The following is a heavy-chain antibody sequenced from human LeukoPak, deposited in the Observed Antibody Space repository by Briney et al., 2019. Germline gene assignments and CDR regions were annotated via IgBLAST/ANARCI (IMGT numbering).Heavy chain of an antibody. CDR1: GFTFSNAW. CDR2: IKSKTDGGTT. D-gene: IGHD3-10*02. CDR3: ARGHVVYYYYYMDV. Sequence: PGGSLRLSCAASGFTFSNAWMSWVRQAPGKGLEWVGRIKSKTDGGTTDYAAPVKGRFTISRDDSKNTLYLQMNSLRAEDTAVYYCARGHVVYYYYYMDVWGKGTTVTVSS. J-gene: IGHJ6*03. V-gene: IGHV3-15*01.